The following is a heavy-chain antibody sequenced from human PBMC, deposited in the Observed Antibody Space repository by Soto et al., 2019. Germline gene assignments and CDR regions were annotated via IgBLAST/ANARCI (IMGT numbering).Heavy chain of an antibody. CDR1: GFTFSGLY. CDR3: ARGQEVGAHFFDS. CDR2: IGTAGDT. D-gene: IGHD2-15*01. V-gene: IGHV3-13*04. J-gene: IGHJ4*02. Sequence: GSLTLSCEASGFTFSGLYVHLVLQPTGKGLEWVSTIGTAGDTYYAVSVKGRFTISRDNAKNSLSLQMNSLRAGDTAVYFCARGQEVGAHFFDSWGQGTQVTVSS.